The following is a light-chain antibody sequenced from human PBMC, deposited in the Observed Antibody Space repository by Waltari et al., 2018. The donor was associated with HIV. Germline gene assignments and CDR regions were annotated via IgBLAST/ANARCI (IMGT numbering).Light chain of an antibody. CDR1: SSDVGGYNY. Sequence: QSALTQPASVSGSPGQSITISCTGTSSDVGGYNYVSWYQQHPGKAPKLMIYDVSNRPSGFSNRFSGSKSGNTASLTISGLQAEDEADYDCSSYTSSSTLEVFGGGTKLTVL. V-gene: IGLV2-14*01. CDR2: DVS. J-gene: IGLJ3*02. CDR3: SSYTSSSTLEV.